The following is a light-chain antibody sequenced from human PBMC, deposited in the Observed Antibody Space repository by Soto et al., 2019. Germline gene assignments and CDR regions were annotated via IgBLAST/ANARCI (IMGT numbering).Light chain of an antibody. V-gene: IGKV1-5*01. CDR2: DAS. J-gene: IGKJ3*01. Sequence: DIEMTQSPSTLSASVGDKVTSTCRASQSISRWLAWSQKKPGDAPKLLIDDASSLESGVPSRFSGSGSGTEFTLPISSLQPDDFATYYCQQYESYPFTFGPGTKVEI. CDR1: QSISRW. CDR3: QQYESYPFT.